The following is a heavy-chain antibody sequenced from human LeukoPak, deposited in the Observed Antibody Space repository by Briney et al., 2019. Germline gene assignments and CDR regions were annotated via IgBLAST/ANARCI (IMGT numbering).Heavy chain of an antibody. V-gene: IGHV1-58*02. CDR3: AAERDGSANQFDP. CDR2: IVVGSGNT. D-gene: IGHD3-10*01. CDR1: GFTFTSSA. J-gene: IGHJ5*02. Sequence: GASVKVSCKASGFTFTSSAMQWVRQARGQRLEWIGWIVVGSGNTNYAQKFQERVTITRDMSTSTAYMELSSLRSEDTAVYYCAAERDGSANQFDPWGQGTLVTVSS.